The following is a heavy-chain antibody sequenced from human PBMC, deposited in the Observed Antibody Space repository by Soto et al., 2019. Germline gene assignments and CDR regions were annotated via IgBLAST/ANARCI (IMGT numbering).Heavy chain of an antibody. J-gene: IGHJ5*02. CDR3: ARSITTRGVVTISDDNWFDP. Sequence: EGQLVESGGGLVQPGGSLRLSCEASGLTFSSYWMTWVRQAPGKGLEWVADIKPDGSEKYYVDSVEGRFTISRDNAKNSIYLEMNSLRVEDTAVYYCARSITTRGVVTISDDNWFDPWGQGNPVTVSS. V-gene: IGHV3-7*03. D-gene: IGHD3-3*01. CDR2: IKPDGSEK. CDR1: GLTFSSYW.